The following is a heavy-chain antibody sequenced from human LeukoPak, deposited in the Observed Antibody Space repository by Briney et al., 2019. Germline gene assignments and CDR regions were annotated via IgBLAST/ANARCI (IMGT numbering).Heavy chain of an antibody. J-gene: IGHJ3*01. CDR1: GFTFSSSG. V-gene: IGHV3-23*01. D-gene: IGHD3-3*01. CDR3: ARRLSLRFDAFAV. CDR2: MSDIGPNT. Sequence: GGSLRLSCAASGFTFSSSGMNWVRQAPGKGLEWVSSMSDIGPNTYYADSVKGRFTISRDTSKNTLLLQMNSLRADDTALYFCARRLSLRFDAFAVWGPGTVVTISS.